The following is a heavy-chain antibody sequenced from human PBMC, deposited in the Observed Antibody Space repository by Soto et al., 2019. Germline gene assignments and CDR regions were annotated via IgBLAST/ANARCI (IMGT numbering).Heavy chain of an antibody. CDR2: IWASGTAK. CDR1: GFALSTYA. V-gene: IGHV3-33*01. D-gene: IGHD3-10*01. CDR3: ARSGGSGNYPHWFDT. Sequence: QVQLVESGGGVVQPGGSLRLSCAASGFALSTYAMQWVRQAPGKGLEWVTCIWASGTAKYNADPMQGRFIISRDIFKNMLYLEINSLRAEDTAVYYCARSGGSGNYPHWFDTWGQGTLVTVSS. J-gene: IGHJ5*02.